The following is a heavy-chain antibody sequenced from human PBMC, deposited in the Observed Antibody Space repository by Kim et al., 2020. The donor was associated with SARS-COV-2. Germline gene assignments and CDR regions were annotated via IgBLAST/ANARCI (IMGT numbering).Heavy chain of an antibody. CDR3: ARDGFSRYSSGF. D-gene: IGHD6-19*01. J-gene: IGHJ4*02. V-gene: IGHV3-7*01. Sequence: YVDSVKGRFTISRDNAKNSLYLQMNSLRVEDTALYYCARDGFSRYSSGFWGQGTLVTVSS.